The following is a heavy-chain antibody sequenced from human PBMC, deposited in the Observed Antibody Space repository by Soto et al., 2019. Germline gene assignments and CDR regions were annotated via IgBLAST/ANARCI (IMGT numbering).Heavy chain of an antibody. Sequence: ASVKVSCKASGYTFTGYYMHWVRQAPGQGLEWMGWINPNSGGTNYAQKFQGWVTMTRDTSISTAYMELSRLRSDDTAVYYCARGAIVATKYYYYGMDVWGQGTTVTVSS. CDR2: INPNSGGT. V-gene: IGHV1-2*04. CDR3: ARGAIVATKYYYYGMDV. D-gene: IGHD5-12*01. J-gene: IGHJ6*02. CDR1: GYTFTGYY.